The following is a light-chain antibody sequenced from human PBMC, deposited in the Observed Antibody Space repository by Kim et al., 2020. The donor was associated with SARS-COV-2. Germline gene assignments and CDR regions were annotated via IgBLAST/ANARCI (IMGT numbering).Light chain of an antibody. CDR1: RTIGNW. Sequence: SASVGDRVPITCRASRTIGNWLAWYQHKSGKAPKLLIYKASTLETGVPSRFSGSGSGTEFTLTISSLQPDDFATYYCQQFDSSPSSFGQGTKLEI. CDR2: KAS. CDR3: QQFDSSPSS. V-gene: IGKV1-5*03. J-gene: IGKJ2*03.